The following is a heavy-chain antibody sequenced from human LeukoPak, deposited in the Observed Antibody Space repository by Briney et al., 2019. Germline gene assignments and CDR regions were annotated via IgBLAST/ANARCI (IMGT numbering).Heavy chain of an antibody. CDR3: ALDCTNGVCYNY. V-gene: IGHV1-8*01. CDR1: GYTFTSYD. D-gene: IGHD2-8*01. Sequence: GASVKVSCKASGYTFTSYDINWVRQATGQGLEWMGWMNPNSGNTGCAQKFQGRVTMTRNTSISTAYMELSSLRSEDTAVYYCALDCTNGVCYNYWGQGTLVTVSS. CDR2: MNPNSGNT. J-gene: IGHJ4*02.